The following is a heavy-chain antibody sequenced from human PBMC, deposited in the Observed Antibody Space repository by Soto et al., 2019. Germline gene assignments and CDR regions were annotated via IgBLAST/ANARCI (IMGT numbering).Heavy chain of an antibody. CDR1: GASISSGGYS. CDR2: IYHSGST. V-gene: IGHV4-30-2*01. Sequence: SETLSLTCAVSGASISSGGYSWSWIRQPPGKGLEWIGYIYHSGSTYYNPSLKSRVTISADRSKNQFSLKLSSVTAADTAVYYCAGRYSTSLGYWGQGTLVTV. D-gene: IGHD6-13*01. J-gene: IGHJ4*02. CDR3: AGRYSTSLGY.